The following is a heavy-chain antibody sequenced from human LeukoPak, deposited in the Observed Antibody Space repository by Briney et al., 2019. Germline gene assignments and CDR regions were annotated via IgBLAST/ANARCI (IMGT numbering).Heavy chain of an antibody. CDR3: ARQPYCGGDSYLYDG. Sequence: GGSLQIPCKGSGDISTSYWIGWVRHLPGKGREWMGIIYPGNSDTRYSPSFQGQATISADKSISTAYRQRSSLKAADIAMYYCARQPYCGGDSYLYDGWGQGT. D-gene: IGHD2-21*02. CDR1: GDISTSYW. CDR2: IYPGNSDT. J-gene: IGHJ4*02. V-gene: IGHV5-51*01.